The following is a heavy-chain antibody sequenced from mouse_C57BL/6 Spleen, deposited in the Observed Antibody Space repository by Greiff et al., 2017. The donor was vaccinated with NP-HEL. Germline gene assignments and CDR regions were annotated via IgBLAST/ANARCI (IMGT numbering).Heavy chain of an antibody. CDR3: TGRWTPVVYYYAMDY. CDR1: GFTFSNYW. J-gene: IGHJ4*01. D-gene: IGHD1-1*01. CDR2: IRLKSDNYAT. V-gene: IGHV6-3*01. Sequence: EVQVVESGGGLVQPGGSMKLSCVASGFTFSNYWMNWVRQSPEKGLEWVAQIRLKSDNYATHYAESVKGRFTISRDDSKSSVYLQMNNLRAEDTGIYYCTGRWTPVVYYYAMDYWGQGTSVTVSS.